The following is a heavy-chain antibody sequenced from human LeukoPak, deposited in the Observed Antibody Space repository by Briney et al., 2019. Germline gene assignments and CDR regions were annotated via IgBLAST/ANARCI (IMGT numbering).Heavy chain of an antibody. V-gene: IGHV1-46*03. CDR3: TRARGYSSGFDP. D-gene: IGHD5-18*01. CDR2: INPSGGST. CDR1: GYTFTSYY. J-gene: IGHJ5*02. Sequence: ASVKVSCKASGYTFTSYYIHWVRQAPGQGREWMGIINPSGGSTNYAQKFQGRVTMTRDKSTSTVYMELSSLRSEDTAVYYCTRARGYSSGFDPWGQGTLVTVSS.